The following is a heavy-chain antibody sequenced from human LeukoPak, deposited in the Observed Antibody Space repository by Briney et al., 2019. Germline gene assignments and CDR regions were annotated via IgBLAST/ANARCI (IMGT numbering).Heavy chain of an antibody. D-gene: IGHD6-19*01. CDR2: ISSSSSTI. V-gene: IGHV3-48*01. CDR1: GFTFSSYS. CDR3: AREGQWLGLSPNFDY. Sequence: PGGSLRLSCAASGFTFSSYSMNWVRQAPGKGLEWVSYISSSSSTIYYADSVKGRFTISRDNAKNSLYLQMNSLRAEDTAVYYCAREGQWLGLSPNFDYWGQGTLVTVSS. J-gene: IGHJ4*02.